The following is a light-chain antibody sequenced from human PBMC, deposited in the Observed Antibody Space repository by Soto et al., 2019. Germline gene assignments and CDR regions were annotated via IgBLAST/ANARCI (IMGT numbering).Light chain of an antibody. J-gene: IGLJ3*02. Sequence: QSVLTQPPSASGTPGQRVTISCSGSSSNIGSSTVNWYQQLPGTAPKLLIYADDQRPSWVPDRFSGSKSGTSASLAISGLQSEDESDYYCATWDASLNEWVFGGGTKVTVL. CDR2: ADD. V-gene: IGLV1-44*01. CDR1: SSNIGSST. CDR3: ATWDASLNEWV.